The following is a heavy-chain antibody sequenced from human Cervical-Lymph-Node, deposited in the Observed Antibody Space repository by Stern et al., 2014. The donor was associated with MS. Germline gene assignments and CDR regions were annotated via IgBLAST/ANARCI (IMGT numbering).Heavy chain of an antibody. Sequence: QLVPSGAEVKKPGSSVKVSCKASGGTFSSYAISWGRPAPGQGLEWMGGLIPIFGTANYAQKFQGRVTITADESTSTAYMELSSLRSEDTAVYYCARGELKEGLVRGMDVWGQGTTVTVSS. CDR2: LIPIFGTA. J-gene: IGHJ6*02. D-gene: IGHD1-26*01. CDR3: ARGELKEGLVRGMDV. V-gene: IGHV1-69*01. CDR1: GGTFSSYA.